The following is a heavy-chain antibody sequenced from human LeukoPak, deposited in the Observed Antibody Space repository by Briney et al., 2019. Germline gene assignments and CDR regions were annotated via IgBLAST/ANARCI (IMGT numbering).Heavy chain of an antibody. V-gene: IGHV3-66*04. CDR2: SYIGNTT. CDR1: GISLSNYG. CDR3: AKRGVVIRVILVGFHKEAYYFDS. D-gene: IGHD3-22*01. J-gene: IGHJ4*02. Sequence: GGSLRLSCAVSGISLSNYGMSWVRQAPGKGLEWVAISYIGNTTYCADSVRGRFTISRDKSKNRLHLQMNSLRAEDTAVYFCAKRGVVIRVILVGFHKEAYYFDSWGQGALVTVSS.